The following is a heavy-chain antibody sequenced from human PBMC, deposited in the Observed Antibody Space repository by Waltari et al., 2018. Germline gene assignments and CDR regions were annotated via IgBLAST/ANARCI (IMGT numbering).Heavy chain of an antibody. V-gene: IGHV1-69-2*01. CDR3: ATDGYYYDSSGYPE. D-gene: IGHD3-22*01. CDR1: GYTFPDYY. Sequence: EVQLVHAGAEEQKPGAPGNISCQAPGYTFPDYYLHSVQEAPGKGLEWLGRVDPEDCETIYAEKFQGRVTITADTSTDTAYMELSSLRSEDTAVYYCATDGYYYDSSGYPEWGQGTLVTVSS. J-gene: IGHJ4*02. CDR2: VDPEDCET.